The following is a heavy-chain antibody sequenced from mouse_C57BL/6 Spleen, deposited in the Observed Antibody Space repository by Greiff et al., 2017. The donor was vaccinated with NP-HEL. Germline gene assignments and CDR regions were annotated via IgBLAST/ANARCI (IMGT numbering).Heavy chain of an antibody. V-gene: IGHV1-15*01. CDR2: IDPETGGT. J-gene: IGHJ4*01. Sequence: QVQLQQSGAELVRPGASVTLSCKASGYTFTDYEMHWVKQTPVHGLEWIGAIDPETGGTAYNQKFKGKATLTADKSSSTAYMELRSLTSEDSAVYYCTRVKASLYALDYWGQGTSVTVSS. CDR3: TRVKASLYALDY. CDR1: GYTFTDYE.